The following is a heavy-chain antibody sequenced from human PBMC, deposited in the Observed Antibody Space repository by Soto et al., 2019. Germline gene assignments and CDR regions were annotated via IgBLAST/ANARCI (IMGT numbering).Heavy chain of an antibody. Sequence: QVQLQESGPGLVKPSQTLSLTCTVSGGSISSGDYYWSWIRQPPGKGLEWIGYIYYSWSTYYNPSLKSRVTISVDTSKNQFSLKLSSVTAADTAVYYCARGSVGAPWYFDYWGQGTLVTVSS. CDR2: IYYSWST. D-gene: IGHD1-26*01. CDR1: GGSISSGDYY. CDR3: ARGSVGAPWYFDY. V-gene: IGHV4-30-4*01. J-gene: IGHJ4*02.